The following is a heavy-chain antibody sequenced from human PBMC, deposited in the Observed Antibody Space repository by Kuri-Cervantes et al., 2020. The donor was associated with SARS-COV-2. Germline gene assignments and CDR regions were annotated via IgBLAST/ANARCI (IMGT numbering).Heavy chain of an antibody. CDR3: AREWCGGDCYSYYYYYMDV. Sequence: ASVKVSCKASGYTFTSYYMHWVRQAPGQGLEWMGIINPSGGSTSYAQKFQGRVTMTRDTSTSTVYMELSSLRSDDTAVYYCAREWCGGDCYSYYYYYMDVWGKGTTVTVSS. V-gene: IGHV1-46*01. D-gene: IGHD2-21*01. CDR2: INPSGGST. J-gene: IGHJ6*03. CDR1: GYTFTSYY.